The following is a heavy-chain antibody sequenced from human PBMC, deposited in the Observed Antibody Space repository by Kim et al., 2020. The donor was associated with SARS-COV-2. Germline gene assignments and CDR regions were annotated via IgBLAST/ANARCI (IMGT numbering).Heavy chain of an antibody. J-gene: IGHJ4*02. CDR3: ARSPLFHSDYDSPRLVW. D-gene: IGHD3-22*01. Sequence: GGSLRLSCAASGFTFSSYSMNWVRQAPGKGLEWVSSISSSSSYIYYADSVKGRFTISRDNAKNSLYLQMNSLRAEDTAVYYCARSPLFHSDYDSPRLVWWGQGTLVTVSS. CDR2: ISSSSSYI. V-gene: IGHV3-21*01. CDR1: GFTFSSYS.